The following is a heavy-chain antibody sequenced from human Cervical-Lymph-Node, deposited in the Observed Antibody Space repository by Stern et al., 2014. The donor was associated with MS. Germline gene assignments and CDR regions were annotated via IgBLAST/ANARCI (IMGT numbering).Heavy chain of an antibody. D-gene: IGHD5-24*01. Sequence: QVQLVQSGAEVKKPGASVKLSCKASGYSFIGYYMHWVRQAPGQGLWWMGWISPHTGGTIEAQTFQGRVTMTWDTSMSTAYMEVYRLRSDDTAVYYCARSVEMTSGLDYWGPGTLVIVSS. CDR1: GYSFIGYY. CDR3: ARSVEMTSGLDY. J-gene: IGHJ4*02. CDR2: ISPHTGGT. V-gene: IGHV1-2*02.